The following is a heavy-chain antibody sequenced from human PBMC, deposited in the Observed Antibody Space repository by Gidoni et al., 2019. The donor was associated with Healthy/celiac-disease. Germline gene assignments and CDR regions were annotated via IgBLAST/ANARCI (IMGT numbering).Heavy chain of an antibody. CDR1: AYTFTSYY. CDR2: INPSGGST. V-gene: IGHV1-46*01. J-gene: IGHJ4*02. D-gene: IGHD5-12*01. CDR3: GRGTRSGIDY. Sequence: QVQLVQSGAEVKKPGASVKVSCKASAYTFTSYYMHWVRQDPGQGPGWMGIINPSGGSTSYAQKVQGRVTMTRDTSRSTVYMALSSLRSEDTAVYYCGRGTRSGIDYWGQGTLVTVSS.